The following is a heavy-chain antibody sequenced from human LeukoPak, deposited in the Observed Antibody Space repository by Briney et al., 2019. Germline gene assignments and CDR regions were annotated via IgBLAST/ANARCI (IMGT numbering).Heavy chain of an antibody. CDR2: INHSGST. V-gene: IGHV4-34*01. J-gene: IGHJ1*01. Sequence: PSETLSLTCAVSGGSFSGYYWSWIRQPPGKGLEWIGEINHSGSTNYNPSLKSRVTISVDTSKNQFSLKLSSVTAADTAVYYCARKQYQLLYDGYFQHWGQGTLVTVSS. CDR3: ARKQYQLLYDGYFQH. D-gene: IGHD2-2*02. CDR1: GGSFSGYY.